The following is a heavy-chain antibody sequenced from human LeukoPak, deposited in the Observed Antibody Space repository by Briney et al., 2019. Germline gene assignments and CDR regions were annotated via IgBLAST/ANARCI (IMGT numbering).Heavy chain of an antibody. V-gene: IGHV3-21*01. D-gene: IGHD1-26*01. Sequence: GGSLRLSCAASGFTFSSYSMNWVRQAPGKGLEWVSSISSSSSYIYYADSAKGRFTISRDNAKNSLYLQMNSLRAEDTAVYYCARGRAGATSRYWGQGTLVTVSS. J-gene: IGHJ4*02. CDR3: ARGRAGATSRY. CDR2: ISSSSSYI. CDR1: GFTFSSYS.